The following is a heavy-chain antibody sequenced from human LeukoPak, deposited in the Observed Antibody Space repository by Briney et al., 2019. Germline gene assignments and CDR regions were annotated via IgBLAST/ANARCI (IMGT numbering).Heavy chain of an antibody. V-gene: IGHV3-30*04. Sequence: PGGSLRLSCAASGFTFSSYAMHWVRQAPGKGLGWVAVISYDGSNKYYADSVKGRFTISRDNSKNTLYLQMNSLRAEDTAVYYCAREGLRFLEWLLSGGYYFDYWGQGTLVTVSS. D-gene: IGHD3-3*01. CDR1: GFTFSSYA. J-gene: IGHJ4*02. CDR3: AREGLRFLEWLLSGGYYFDY. CDR2: ISYDGSNK.